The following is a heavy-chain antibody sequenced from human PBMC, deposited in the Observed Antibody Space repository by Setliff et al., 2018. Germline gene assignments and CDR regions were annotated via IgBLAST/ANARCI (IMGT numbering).Heavy chain of an antibody. Sequence: LSLSCGGYGFTFSKYWMYWVRQVPGKGLVWVSRINPDGSITNYADSVRGRFTISRDNAKNTLYLQMNSLRAEDTAVYFCASIDWGENFYNTDVWGKGTTVTVSS. V-gene: IGHV3-74*01. J-gene: IGHJ6*03. CDR2: INPDGSIT. D-gene: IGHD7-27*01. CDR3: ASIDWGENFYNTDV. CDR1: GFTFSKYW.